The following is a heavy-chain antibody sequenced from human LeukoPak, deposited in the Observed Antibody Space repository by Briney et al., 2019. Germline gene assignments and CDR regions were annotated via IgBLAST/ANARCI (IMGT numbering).Heavy chain of an antibody. CDR1: GGSISGYY. V-gene: IGHV4-34*01. Sequence: PSETLSLTCAVYGGSISGYYWSWIRQAPGKGLEWIGEINHSGSTNYNPSLKSRVTISADTSKNQFSLKLSSVTAADTAVYYCARLPTAWAFDIWGQGTMVTVSS. D-gene: IGHD4-17*01. CDR2: INHSGST. J-gene: IGHJ3*02. CDR3: ARLPTAWAFDI.